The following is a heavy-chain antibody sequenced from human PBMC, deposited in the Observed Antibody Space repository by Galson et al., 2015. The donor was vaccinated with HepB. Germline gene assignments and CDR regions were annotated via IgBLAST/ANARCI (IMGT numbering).Heavy chain of an antibody. CDR2: ISGSGGST. CDR1: GFTFSSYA. CDR3: AKAIPYYYDSSGYYGDAFDI. J-gene: IGHJ3*02. D-gene: IGHD3-22*01. Sequence: SLRLSCAASGFTFSSYAMSWVRQAPGKGLEWVSAISGSGGSTYYADSVKGRFTISRDNSKNTLYLQMNSLRAEDTAVYYCAKAIPYYYDSSGYYGDAFDIWGQGTMVTVSS. V-gene: IGHV3-23*01.